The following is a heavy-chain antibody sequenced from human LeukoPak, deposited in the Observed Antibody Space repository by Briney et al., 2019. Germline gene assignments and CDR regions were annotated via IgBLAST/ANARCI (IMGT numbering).Heavy chain of an antibody. J-gene: IGHJ4*02. CDR2: ISHSGSNL. Sequence: PGGSLRLSCAASGFTFSDSFMNWIRQAPGEGLEWLSYISHSGSNLDYAESVRGRFTNSRDNADHSLYLQINSLRAEDTAVCYCARGDSSGVPDYWGQGTLVTVSS. V-gene: IGHV3-11*01. CDR1: GFTFSDSF. CDR3: ARGDSSGVPDY. D-gene: IGHD3-22*01.